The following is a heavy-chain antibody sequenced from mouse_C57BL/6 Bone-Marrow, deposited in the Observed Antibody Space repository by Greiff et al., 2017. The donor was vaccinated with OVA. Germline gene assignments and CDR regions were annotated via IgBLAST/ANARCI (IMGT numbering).Heavy chain of an antibody. CDR3: ERWGARLRLRAMDY. V-gene: IGHV1-31*01. J-gene: IGHJ4*01. D-gene: IGHD3-1*01. CDR1: GYSFTGYY. Sequence: VQLQQSGPELVKPGASVKISCKASGYSFTGYYMHWVKQSHGNILDWIGYIYPYNGVSSYNQKFKGKATLTVDKSSSTAYMELRSLTSEDSAVYYCERWGARLRLRAMDYWGQGTSVTVSS. CDR2: IYPYNGVS.